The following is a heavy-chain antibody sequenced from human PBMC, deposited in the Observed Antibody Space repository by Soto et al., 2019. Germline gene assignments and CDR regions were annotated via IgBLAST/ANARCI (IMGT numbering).Heavy chain of an antibody. CDR3: ARILGYCSGGSCINDASDI. CDR2: IYSGGST. D-gene: IGHD2-15*01. J-gene: IGHJ3*02. CDR1: GFTVSSNY. Sequence: EVQLVESGGGLVQPGGSLRLSCAASGFTVSSNYMSWVRQAPGKGLEWVSVIYSGGSTYYADSVKGRFTISRDNSKNTLYLQMNSLRAEDTAVYYCARILGYCSGGSCINDASDIWGQGTMVTVSS. V-gene: IGHV3-66*01.